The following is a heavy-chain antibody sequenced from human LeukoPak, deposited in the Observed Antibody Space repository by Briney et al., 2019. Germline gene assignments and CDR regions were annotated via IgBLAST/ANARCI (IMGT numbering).Heavy chain of an antibody. CDR2: IIPLFGTA. CDR1: GGTFTSYA. CDR3: ARGQINYYGSGSYYNYYYMDV. Sequence: GASVKVSCKASGGTFTSYAISWVRQAPGQGLEWMGGIIPLFGTANYAQKFQGRVTITADESTSKAYMEPSSLRSEDTAVYYCARGQINYYGSGSYYNYYYMDVWGKGTTVTVSS. J-gene: IGHJ6*03. D-gene: IGHD3-10*01. V-gene: IGHV1-69*13.